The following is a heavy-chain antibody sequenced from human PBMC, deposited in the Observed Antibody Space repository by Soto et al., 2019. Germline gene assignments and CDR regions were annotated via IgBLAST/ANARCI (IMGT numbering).Heavy chain of an antibody. CDR3: ARGIKYGDYSRWFDP. CDR1: GGSISSGGYY. D-gene: IGHD4-17*01. J-gene: IGHJ5*02. Sequence: SETLYLTCAVSGGSISSGGYYWSWIRQPPGKGLEWIGYMYHSGSTYYNPSLKSRVTISIDRSKNQFSLKLSSVTAAYTAVYYCARGIKYGDYSRWFDPWGPGTLVTVSS. V-gene: IGHV4-30-2*01. CDR2: MYHSGST.